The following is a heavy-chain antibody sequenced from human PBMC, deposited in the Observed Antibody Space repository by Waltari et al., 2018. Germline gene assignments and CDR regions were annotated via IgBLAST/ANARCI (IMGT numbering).Heavy chain of an antibody. V-gene: IGHV4-39*01. Sequence: QLQLQESGPGLVKPSETLSLTCTVSGGSISSSSYYWGWIRQPPGKGLEWIGSIYYRGITYYTPSLKSRVTISVDTSKTQFSLKLSSVTAADTAVYYCARHPAMTIMLWYFDLWGRGTLVTVSS. CDR3: ARHPAMTIMLWYFDL. J-gene: IGHJ2*01. D-gene: IGHD2-8*01. CDR2: IYYRGIT. CDR1: GGSISSSSYY.